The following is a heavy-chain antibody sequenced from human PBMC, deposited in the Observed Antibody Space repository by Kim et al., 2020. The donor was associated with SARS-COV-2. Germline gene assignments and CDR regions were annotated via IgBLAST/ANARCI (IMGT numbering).Heavy chain of an antibody. D-gene: IGHD3-3*01. J-gene: IGHJ6*02. CDR3: AREGGITIFGVVIPNNYYYYGMDV. Sequence: ASVKVSCKASGYTFTSYGISWVRQAPGQGLEWMGWISAYNGNTNYAQKLQGRVTMTTDTSTSTAYMELRSLRSDDTAVYYCAREGGITIFGVVIPNNYYYYGMDVWGRGTGGTVSS. CDR2: ISAYNGNT. V-gene: IGHV1-18*01. CDR1: GYTFTSYG.